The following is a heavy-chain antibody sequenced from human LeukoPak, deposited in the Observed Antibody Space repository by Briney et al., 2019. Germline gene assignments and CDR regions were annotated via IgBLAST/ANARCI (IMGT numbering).Heavy chain of an antibody. CDR1: GYNLTELS. Sequence: ASVKVSCKVSGYNLTELSMHWVRQAPGKGLEWMGGFDPEDGETIYAQKFQGRVTMTEDTSTDTAYMELSSLRSEDTAVYYCATAQYCSSTSCTDAFDIWGQGTMVTVSS. CDR3: ATAQYCSSTSCTDAFDI. D-gene: IGHD2-2*01. V-gene: IGHV1-24*01. J-gene: IGHJ3*02. CDR2: FDPEDGET.